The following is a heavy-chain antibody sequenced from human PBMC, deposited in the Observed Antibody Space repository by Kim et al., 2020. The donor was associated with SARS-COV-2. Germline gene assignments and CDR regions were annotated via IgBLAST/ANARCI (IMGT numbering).Heavy chain of an antibody. J-gene: IGHJ4*02. V-gene: IGHV3-30*18. D-gene: IGHD4-17*01. CDR1: GFTFSSYG. Sequence: GGSLRLSCAASGFTFSSYGMHWVRQAPGKGLEWVAVISYDGSNKYYADSVKGRFTISRDNSKNTLYLQMNSLRAEDTAVYYCAKDTVFDYWGQGTLVTVSS. CDR3: AKDTVFDY. CDR2: ISYDGSNK.